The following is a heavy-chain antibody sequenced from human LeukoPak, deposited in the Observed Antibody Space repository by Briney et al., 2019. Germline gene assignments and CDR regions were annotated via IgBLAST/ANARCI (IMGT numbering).Heavy chain of an antibody. V-gene: IGHV4-4*02. J-gene: IGHJ4*02. CDR3: ARGGVGRGATGFDY. CDR1: GGSISSSNW. CDR2: IYHSGST. Sequence: SETLSLTCAVSGGSISSSNWWSWVRQPPGKGLEWIGEIYHSGSTNYNPSLKSRVTISVDKSKNQFSLKLSSVTAADTAVYYCARGGVGRGATGFDYWGQGTLVTVSS. D-gene: IGHD1-26*01.